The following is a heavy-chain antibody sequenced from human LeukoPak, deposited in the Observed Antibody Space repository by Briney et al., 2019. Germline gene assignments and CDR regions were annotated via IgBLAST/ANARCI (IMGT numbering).Heavy chain of an antibody. D-gene: IGHD6-6*01. CDR1: GFTFSSYS. Sequence: GGSLRLSCAASGFTFSSYSMNWVRQAPGKGLEWVSSISSSSSYIYYADSVKGRFTISRDNAKNSLYLRMNSLRAEDTAVYYCARDAAPRYSSSPSNFDYWGQGTLVTVSS. J-gene: IGHJ4*02. V-gene: IGHV3-21*01. CDR2: ISSSSSYI. CDR3: ARDAAPRYSSSPSNFDY.